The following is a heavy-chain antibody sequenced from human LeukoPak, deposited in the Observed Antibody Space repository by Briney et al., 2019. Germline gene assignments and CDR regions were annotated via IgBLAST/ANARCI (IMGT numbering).Heavy chain of an antibody. D-gene: IGHD4-23*01. CDR1: GYTFSDHC. V-gene: IGHV1-2*02. CDR2: IKPGSGGT. J-gene: IGHJ4*02. Sequence: ASVKVSCKASGYTFSDHCMHWVRQAPGQGLEWMGWIKPGSGGTNYAQKFKGRVTMTRDMSISTAYMELSSLRSDDTAVYYCARDLGGNSFDYWGQGTLVTVSS. CDR3: ARDLGGNSFDY.